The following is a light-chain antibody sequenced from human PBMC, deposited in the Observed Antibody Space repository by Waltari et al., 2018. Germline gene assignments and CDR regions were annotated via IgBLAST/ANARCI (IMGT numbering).Light chain of an antibody. CDR1: SSNIGSNY. CDR3: ATWDTSLGDLWV. CDR2: KHN. J-gene: IGLJ3*02. Sequence: QSVLTQPPSVSAAPGQTVTISCSGSSSNIGSNYVSWYQHLPRTAPKVLIYKHNERPSVIPDRFSGSTSGTSATLVITGLQTGDEADDYCATWDTSLGDLWVFGGGTRLTVL. V-gene: IGLV1-51*01.